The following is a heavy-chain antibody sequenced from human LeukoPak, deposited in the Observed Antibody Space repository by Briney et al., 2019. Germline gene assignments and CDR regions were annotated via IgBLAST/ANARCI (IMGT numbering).Heavy chain of an antibody. V-gene: IGHV4-59*01. D-gene: IGHD6-19*01. CDR2: IYYSGST. J-gene: IGHJ4*02. CDR1: GGSISSYY. CDR3: ARTGYSSGWYFDY. Sequence: SETLSLTCTVSGGSISSYYRSWIRQSPGKGLEWIGYIYYSGSTNYNPSLKSRVTISVDTSKNQFSLKLSSVTAADTAVYYCARTGYSSGWYFDYWGQGTLVTVSS.